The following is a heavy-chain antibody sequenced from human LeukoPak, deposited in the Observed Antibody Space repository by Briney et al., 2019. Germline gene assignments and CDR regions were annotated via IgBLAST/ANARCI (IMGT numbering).Heavy chain of an antibody. V-gene: IGHV1-2*02. Sequence: ASVKVSCKASGYTFTAYYMHWLRQAPGQGLEWMGWINPNSGGTNYAQNFQGRVTTTRDTSISTAYMELSRLRPDDTAVYYCASDLWGVGPSLVGYYFDHWGQGTLVTVSS. CDR3: ASDLWGVGPSLVGYYFDH. CDR1: GYTFTAYY. CDR2: INPNSGGT. J-gene: IGHJ4*02. D-gene: IGHD1-26*01.